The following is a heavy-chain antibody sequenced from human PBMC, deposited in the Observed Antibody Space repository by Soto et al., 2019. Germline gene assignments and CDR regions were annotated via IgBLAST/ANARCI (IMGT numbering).Heavy chain of an antibody. CDR1: GYTFTSYG. J-gene: IGHJ3*02. Sequence: ASVKVSCKASGYTFTSYGISWVRQAPGQGLEWMGWISAYNGNTNYAQKLQGRVTMTTDTSTSTAYMELRSLRSDDTAVYYCARDLKRYCSSTSCPFDIWGQGTMVTVSS. V-gene: IGHV1-18*01. CDR2: ISAYNGNT. D-gene: IGHD2-2*01. CDR3: ARDLKRYCSSTSCPFDI.